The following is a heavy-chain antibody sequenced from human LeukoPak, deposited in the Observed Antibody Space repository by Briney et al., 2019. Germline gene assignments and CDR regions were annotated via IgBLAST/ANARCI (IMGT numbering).Heavy chain of an antibody. CDR2: ISSSSSYI. Sequence: PGGSLRLSCAASGFTFSSYSMNWVRQAPGKGLEWVSSISSSSSYIYYADSVKGRFTISRDNAKNSLYLQMNSLRAEDTAVYYCARDLALEWELPDASDIWGQGTMVTVSS. D-gene: IGHD1-26*01. CDR1: GFTFSSYS. J-gene: IGHJ3*02. V-gene: IGHV3-21*01. CDR3: ARDLALEWELPDASDI.